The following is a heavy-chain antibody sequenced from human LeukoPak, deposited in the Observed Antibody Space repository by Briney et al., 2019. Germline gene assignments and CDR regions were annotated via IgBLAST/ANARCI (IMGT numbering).Heavy chain of an antibody. CDR3: ARAYYGSGSYYNVAWFDP. D-gene: IGHD3-10*01. Sequence: SETLSLTCTVFSGSISSYYWSWLRQPAGKGPEWIGHIFTSGNTNYNPSLKSRVTMSVDTSKNQFSLKLSSVTAADTAVYYCARAYYGSGSYYNVAWFDPWGQGTLVTVSS. V-gene: IGHV4-4*07. CDR1: SGSISSYY. J-gene: IGHJ5*02. CDR2: IFTSGNT.